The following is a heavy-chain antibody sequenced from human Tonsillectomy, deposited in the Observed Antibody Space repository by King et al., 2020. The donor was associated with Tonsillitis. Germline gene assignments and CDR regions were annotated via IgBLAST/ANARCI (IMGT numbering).Heavy chain of an antibody. D-gene: IGHD3-16*01. CDR1: GSSISCNY. CDR3: AGGRDTDYLDY. J-gene: IGHJ4*02. CDR2: IYYSGST. Sequence: VQLQESGPGLVKPSETLSLTCTVSGSSISCNYWSGIRQPPGKGLEWIGYIYYSGSTNYNPSLESRVTMSVDTSKNQLSLQLSSVTAADTAVYYCAGGRDTDYLDYWGQGTLVTVSS. V-gene: IGHV4-59*08.